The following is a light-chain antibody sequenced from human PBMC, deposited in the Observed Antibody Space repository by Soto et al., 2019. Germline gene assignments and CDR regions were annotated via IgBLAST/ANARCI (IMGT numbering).Light chain of an antibody. CDR3: QLYGGSSSRGT. J-gene: IGKJ3*01. CDR2: GAA. CDR1: QSVNDNH. Sequence: PGTMCLSPGARATLSCRASQSVNDNHIAWYQHKGGQAPRLLIHGAATRGTVVPERFSCSGFGTAYSLIINRLEPEAFALAYCQLYGGSSSRGTFGHGTTVEI. V-gene: IGKV3-20*01.